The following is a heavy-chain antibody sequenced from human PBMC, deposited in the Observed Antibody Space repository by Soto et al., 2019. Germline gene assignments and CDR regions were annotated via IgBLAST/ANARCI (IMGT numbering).Heavy chain of an antibody. J-gene: IGHJ6*02. D-gene: IGHD6-25*01. CDR3: ARQDAVPKRQNGMGV. CDR1: GGSVTGYY. V-gene: IGHV4-59*02. Sequence: QVQLQESGPGLVKPSETLSLTCTVSGGSVTGYYWSWIRQAPGRGLEWIGYIYYAGNTSYTPSLSSRVTLSVDTSKNQSSLKLSSVTAADTAVYFCARQDAVPKRQNGMGVWGQGTTVTVSS. CDR2: IYYAGNT.